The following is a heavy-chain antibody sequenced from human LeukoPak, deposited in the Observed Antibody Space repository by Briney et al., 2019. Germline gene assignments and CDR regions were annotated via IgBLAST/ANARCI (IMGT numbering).Heavy chain of an antibody. Sequence: SVKVSCRASGGTFSSYVISWVRQAPGQGLEWMGGIIPIFGTANYAQKFQGRVTITADESTSTAYMELSSLRSEDTAVYYCARGEDYDFWSGFRGAFDIWGQGTMVTVSS. V-gene: IGHV1-69*13. D-gene: IGHD3-3*01. CDR1: GGTFSSYV. CDR2: IIPIFGTA. J-gene: IGHJ3*02. CDR3: ARGEDYDFWSGFRGAFDI.